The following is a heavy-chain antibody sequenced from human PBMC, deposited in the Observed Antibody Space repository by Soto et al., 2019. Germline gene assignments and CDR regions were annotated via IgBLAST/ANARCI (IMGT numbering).Heavy chain of an antibody. Sequence: PGGSLRLSCAASGFTFGTTDMSWVRQAPGEGLEWVSTIDGSGGITYYADSVKGRFTISRDNYRNTVYLQMSSLRGDDTALYYCVKNSGWFNTWGQGDLVTVSS. V-gene: IGHV3-23*01. D-gene: IGHD3-10*01. CDR1: GFTFGTTD. CDR2: IDGSGGIT. CDR3: VKNSGWFNT. J-gene: IGHJ5*02.